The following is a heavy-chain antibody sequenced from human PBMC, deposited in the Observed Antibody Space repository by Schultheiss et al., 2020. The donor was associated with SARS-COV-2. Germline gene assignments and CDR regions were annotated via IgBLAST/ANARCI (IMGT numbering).Heavy chain of an antibody. D-gene: IGHD4-17*01. CDR1: GFTFSSYS. V-gene: IGHV3-21*01. J-gene: IGHJ4*02. CDR3: AREDYGDSDFDY. CDR2: ISSSSSYI. Sequence: GSLRLSCAASGFTFSSYSMNWVRQAPGKGLEWVSSISSSSSYIYYADSVKGRFTISRDNAKNSLYLQMNSLRAEDTAVYYCAREDYGDSDFDYWGQGTLVTVSS.